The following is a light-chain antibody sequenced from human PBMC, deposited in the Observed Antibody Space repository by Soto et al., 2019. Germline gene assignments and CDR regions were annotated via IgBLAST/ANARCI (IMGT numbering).Light chain of an antibody. CDR3: SSYTSSNSVV. V-gene: IGLV2-14*01. J-gene: IGLJ2*01. CDR1: SSDVGDYNY. CDR2: DVS. Sequence: QSALTQPASVSGSPGQSITISCTGTSSDVGDYNYVSWYQLHPGKAPKLMIYDVSSRPSGVSSRFSGSKFGTTASLTVSGLQAEDEAAYYCSSYTSSNSVVFGGGTKLTVL.